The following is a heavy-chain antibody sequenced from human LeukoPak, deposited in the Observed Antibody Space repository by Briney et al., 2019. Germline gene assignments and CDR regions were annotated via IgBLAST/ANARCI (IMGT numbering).Heavy chain of an antibody. CDR3: ASQNPLTSGYTYGYSAFDI. D-gene: IGHD5-18*01. V-gene: IGHV4-59*01. CDR2: VYYSGST. J-gene: IGHJ3*02. CDR1: GGSISNYY. Sequence: SETLSLTCTVSGGSISNYYWSWIRQPPGKGLEWIGYVYYSGSTNYNPSLKSRVTISLDTSKNQFSLKLSSVTAADTAVYYCASQNPLTSGYTYGYSAFDIWGQGTMVTVSS.